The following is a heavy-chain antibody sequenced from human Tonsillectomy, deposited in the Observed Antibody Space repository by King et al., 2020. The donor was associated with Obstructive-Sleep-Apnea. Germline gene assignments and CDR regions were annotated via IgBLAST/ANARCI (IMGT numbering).Heavy chain of an antibody. CDR2: FSAYNGNT. D-gene: IGHD3-10*01. CDR3: ARDERLDYYGSGSPGAFDI. J-gene: IGHJ3*02. Sequence: VQLVESGAEVKKPGASVKVSCKASGYTFTSDGISWVRQAPGQGLEWKGWFSAYNGNTNYAQKLQARVTMTTETSTSTASMELRSLRSDDTAVYYCARDERLDYYGSGSPGAFDIWGQGTMVTVSS. V-gene: IGHV1-18*01. CDR1: GYTFTSDG.